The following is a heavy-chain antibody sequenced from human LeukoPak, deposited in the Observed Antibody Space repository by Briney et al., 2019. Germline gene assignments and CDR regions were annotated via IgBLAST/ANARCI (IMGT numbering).Heavy chain of an antibody. Sequence: GGSLRLSCAASGFTFSSYAMSWVRQAPGKGLEWVSGISGSGDNTYYADSVKGRFTISRDNSKNTLYLQMNSLRAEDTAVYYCAKDAAYYDFWSGYSWYYYYYGMDVWGQGTTVTVSS. J-gene: IGHJ6*02. V-gene: IGHV3-23*01. CDR3: AKDAAYYDFWSGYSWYYYYYGMDV. CDR2: ISGSGDNT. D-gene: IGHD3-3*01. CDR1: GFTFSSYA.